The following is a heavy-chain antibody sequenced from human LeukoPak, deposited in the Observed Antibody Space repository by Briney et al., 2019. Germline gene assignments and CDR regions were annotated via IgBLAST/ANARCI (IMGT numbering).Heavy chain of an antibody. Sequence: PWETLSLTCSVSVDPIRSDDYYWSWIPQPPGKGLEWLGDIYYRASTYYNPSLKSRFTIAVDTSKNHFSLKLSSVTAADTAVYYCARLSMVGATRSFDYWGQGTLVTVSS. CDR2: IYYRAST. CDR3: ARLSMVGATRSFDY. D-gene: IGHD1-26*01. J-gene: IGHJ4*02. CDR1: VDPIRSDDYY. V-gene: IGHV4-30-4*08.